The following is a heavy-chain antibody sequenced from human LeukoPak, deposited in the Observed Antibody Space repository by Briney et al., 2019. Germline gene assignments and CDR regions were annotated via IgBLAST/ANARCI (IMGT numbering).Heavy chain of an antibody. D-gene: IGHD6-13*01. CDR2: TYYRPKWHD. CDR1: GDSVSSNSAA. CDR3: ARGWEPYSSSLDY. V-gene: IGHV6-1*01. Sequence: SQTLSLTCAISGDSVSSNSAAWNWIRQSPSRGLEWLGRTYYRPKWHDDYAVSVKSRITINPDTSKNQISLQLNSVTPEDTAVYYCARGWEPYSSSLDYWGQGTLVTVSS. J-gene: IGHJ4*02.